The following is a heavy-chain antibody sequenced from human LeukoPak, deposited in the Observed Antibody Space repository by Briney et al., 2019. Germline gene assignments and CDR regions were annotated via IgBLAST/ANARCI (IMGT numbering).Heavy chain of an antibody. V-gene: IGHV3-21*01. D-gene: IGHD1-26*01. CDR2: ISXXXSXI. J-gene: IGHJ4*02. Sequence: GGSLXLXXXASGFTFSXXXXXXXRQAPXXXXXXXSFISXXXSXIYYAXXXXGXXXXXRDNPTNPLYLQINNLRAEDTAVYYCARDPSGSYLDYWGQGTLVTVSS. CDR1: GFTFSXXX. CDR3: ARDPSGSYLDY.